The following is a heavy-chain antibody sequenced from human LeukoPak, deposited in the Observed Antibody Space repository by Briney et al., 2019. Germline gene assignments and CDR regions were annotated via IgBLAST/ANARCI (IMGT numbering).Heavy chain of an antibody. D-gene: IGHD3-3*01. CDR1: GYTFTGYY. CDR2: ISAYNGNT. CDR3: ARGRFLEWLDVY. Sequence: ASVKVSCKASGYTFTGYYMHWVRQAPGQGLEWMGWISAYNGNTNYAQKLQGRVTMTTDTSTSTAYMELRSLRSDDTAVYYCARGRFLEWLDVYWGQGTLVTVSS. J-gene: IGHJ4*02. V-gene: IGHV1-18*04.